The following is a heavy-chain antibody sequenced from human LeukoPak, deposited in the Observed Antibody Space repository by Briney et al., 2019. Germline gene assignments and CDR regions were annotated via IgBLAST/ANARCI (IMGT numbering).Heavy chain of an antibody. CDR2: ISSSGSTI. J-gene: IGHJ4*02. V-gene: IGHV3-48*03. CDR3: ARGRYTSGWYPDYFDY. CDR1: GFTFSSYE. Sequence: GGSLRLSCAASGFTFSSYEMNWVRQAPGKGLEWVSYISSSGSTIYYADSVKGRFTISRDNAKNSLYLQMSSLRAEDAAVYYCARGRYTSGWYPDYFDYWGQGTLVTVSS. D-gene: IGHD6-19*01.